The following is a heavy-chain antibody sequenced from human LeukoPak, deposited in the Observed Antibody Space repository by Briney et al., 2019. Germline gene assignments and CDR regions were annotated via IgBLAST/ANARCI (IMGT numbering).Heavy chain of an antibody. D-gene: IGHD6-13*01. Sequence: PSGTLSLTCAVSGGSISSSNWWSWVRQPPGKGLEWIGEINHSGSTNYNPSLKSRVTISVDTSKNQFSLKLSSVTAADTAVYYCARHVTGIAAGRGRLCWFDPWGQGTLVTVSS. CDR3: ARHVTGIAAGRGRLCWFDP. CDR1: GGSISSSNW. V-gene: IGHV4-4*02. J-gene: IGHJ5*02. CDR2: INHSGST.